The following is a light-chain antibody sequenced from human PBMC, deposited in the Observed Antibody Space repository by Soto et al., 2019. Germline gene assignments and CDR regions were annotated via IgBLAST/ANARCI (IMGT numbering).Light chain of an antibody. V-gene: IGKV1-16*01. CDR1: QAISSY. CDR2: AAS. CDR3: QQYNTYPPT. J-gene: IGKJ2*01. Sequence: DIQMTQSPSSLSASVGDRVTITCRASQAISSYLAWFQQKPGKAPKSLIFAASNMQSGVPSRFSGRGSGTDFTLTISSLQPEDFATYYCQQYNTYPPTFGQGTKLEIK.